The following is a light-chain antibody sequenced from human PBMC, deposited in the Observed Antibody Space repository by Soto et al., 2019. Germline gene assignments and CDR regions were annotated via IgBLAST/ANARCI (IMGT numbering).Light chain of an antibody. CDR2: GAS. Sequence: EIVMTQSPATLSVSPGERATLSCRASQSVSSNLAWYQQKPGQAPRLLIYGASTRATGIPARFSGSGSGTEFTLTISSLQSEDFAVYYCQHYNNWPPITFGKGTRLEIK. CDR3: QHYNNWPPIT. CDR1: QSVSSN. V-gene: IGKV3-15*01. J-gene: IGKJ5*01.